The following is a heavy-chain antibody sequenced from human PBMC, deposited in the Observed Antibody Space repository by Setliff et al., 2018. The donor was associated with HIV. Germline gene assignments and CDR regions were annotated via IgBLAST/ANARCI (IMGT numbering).Heavy chain of an antibody. CDR3: ARWAGSCSIGDCYNPFEY. Sequence: SVKVSCKASGGTFNSYTFNWVRQAPGQRLEWMGRIIPLLETPNYAQKFQGRVTITADKSTDTVYMELHSLTSEDTAVYYCARWAGSCSIGDCYNPFEYWGQGTLVTVSS. J-gene: IGHJ4*02. CDR2: IIPLLETP. D-gene: IGHD2-21*02. V-gene: IGHV1-69*06. CDR1: GGTFNSYT.